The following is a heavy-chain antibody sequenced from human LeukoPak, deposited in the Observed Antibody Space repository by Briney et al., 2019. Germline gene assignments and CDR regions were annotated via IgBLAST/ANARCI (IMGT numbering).Heavy chain of an antibody. CDR3: AKLTPDYYDSSGPTPYFDY. D-gene: IGHD3-22*01. V-gene: IGHV3-30*18. J-gene: IGHJ4*02. Sequence: GGSLRLSCAASGFTFSSYGMHWVRQAPGKGLEWVAVISYDGSNKYYADSVKGRFTISRDNSKNTLYLQMNSLRAEDTAVYYCAKLTPDYYDSSGPTPYFDYWGQGTLVTVSS. CDR1: GFTFSSYG. CDR2: ISYDGSNK.